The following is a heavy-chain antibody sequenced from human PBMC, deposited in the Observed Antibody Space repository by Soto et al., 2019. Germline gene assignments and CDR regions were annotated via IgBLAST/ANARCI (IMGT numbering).Heavy chain of an antibody. CDR3: ARGHCSGGSCYSGPWDP. D-gene: IGHD2-15*01. CDR2: ISAYNGNT. V-gene: IGHV1-18*04. CDR1: GYTFTSYG. J-gene: IGHJ5*02. Sequence: ASVKVSCKASGYTFTSYGISWVGQAPGQGLEWMGWISAYNGNTNYAQKLQGRVTMTTDTSTSTAYMELRSLRSDDTAVYYCARGHCSGGSCYSGPWDPWGQGTLVTVSS.